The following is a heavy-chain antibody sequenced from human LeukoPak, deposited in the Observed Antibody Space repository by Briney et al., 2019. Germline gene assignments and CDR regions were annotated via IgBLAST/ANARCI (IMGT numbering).Heavy chain of an antibody. V-gene: IGHV1-24*01. CDR3: ATDQAVITMIVVPRRDWYFDL. J-gene: IGHJ2*01. CDR1: GYTLTELS. CDR2: FDPEDGET. Sequence: ASVKVSCKVSGYTLTELSMHWVRQAPGKGLEWMGGFDPEDGETIYAQKFQGRVTMTEDTSTDTAYMELSSLRSEDTAVYYCATDQAVITMIVVPRRDWYFDLWGRGTLVTVSS. D-gene: IGHD3-22*01.